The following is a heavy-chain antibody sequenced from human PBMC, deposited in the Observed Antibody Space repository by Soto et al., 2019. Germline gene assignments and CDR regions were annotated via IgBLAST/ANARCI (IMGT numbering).Heavy chain of an antibody. CDR3: ARGGGIVVVTAPYDH. V-gene: IGHV1-18*01. J-gene: IGHJ4*02. CDR1: GYTFTNFG. CDR2: ISTYNGNT. D-gene: IGHD2-21*02. Sequence: ASVKVSCKTSGYTFTNFGISWVRQAPGQGLEWMGWISTYNGNTNYAQKFQGRVTMTRDTSMTTVYMELSSLGSEDTAVYYCARGGGIVVVTAPYDHWGQGTLVTV.